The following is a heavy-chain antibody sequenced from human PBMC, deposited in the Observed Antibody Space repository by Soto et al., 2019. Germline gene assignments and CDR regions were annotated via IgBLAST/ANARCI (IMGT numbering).Heavy chain of an antibody. CDR3: AKDVDRLGELWGYFQN. V-gene: IGHV3-9*01. CDR2: INLNGVNK. J-gene: IGHJ1*01. CDR1: GFIFEDFA. D-gene: IGHD3-16*01. Sequence: EVQLVESGGGLEQPGRSLRLSCTVSGFIFEDFAMHWVRQAPGQGLEWVSGINLNGVNKGYAESVLGRFTISRDNAKKSLYLDMNYLRPEDTALYFCAKDVDRLGELWGYFQNWGQGTLVTVSS.